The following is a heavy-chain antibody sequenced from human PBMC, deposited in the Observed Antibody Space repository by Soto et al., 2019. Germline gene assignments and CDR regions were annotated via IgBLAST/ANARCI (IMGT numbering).Heavy chain of an antibody. D-gene: IGHD3-16*01. Sequence: SETLSLTCAVYGGSFSGYYWSWIRQPPGKGLEWIGEINHSGSTNYNPSLKSRVTISVDTSKNQFSLKLSSVTAADTAVYYCARALGSTYYYGMDVWGQGTTVTVSS. V-gene: IGHV4-34*01. CDR3: ARALGSTYYYGMDV. CDR1: GGSFSGYY. CDR2: INHSGST. J-gene: IGHJ6*01.